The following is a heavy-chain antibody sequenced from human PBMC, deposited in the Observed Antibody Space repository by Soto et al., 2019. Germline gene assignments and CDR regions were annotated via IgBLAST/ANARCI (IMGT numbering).Heavy chain of an antibody. D-gene: IGHD3-22*01. CDR1: GVPVSGDGLY. CDR3: ARALVTDYNSRDYHYYFAMDV. V-gene: IGHV4-31*02. CDR2: VYHTGTT. Sequence: TLALPCFVSGVPVSGDGLYWRWIRHLPGKGLEWIANVYHTGTTYYNPSLKSRVSMSVDTSQNQFSLILASVTAADTAVYYCARALVTDYNSRDYHYYFAMDVWGQGTSVTVSS. J-gene: IGHJ6*02.